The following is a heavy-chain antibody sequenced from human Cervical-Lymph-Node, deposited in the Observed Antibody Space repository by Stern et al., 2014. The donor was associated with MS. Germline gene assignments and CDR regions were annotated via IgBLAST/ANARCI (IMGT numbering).Heavy chain of an antibody. Sequence: AHLVESGPGLVKPSETLSLTCSVSGGSVSAYYWSWIRQPPGKGLEWIGYIYHSGSTTYNPSFTSRLTMSIDTSKNQFSLRLSSVTAADTAVYYCTRGGARYYGMDAWGQGTTVTVSS. D-gene: IGHD3-10*01. J-gene: IGHJ6*02. CDR2: IYHSGST. CDR3: TRGGARYYGMDA. V-gene: IGHV4-59*02. CDR1: GGSVSAYY.